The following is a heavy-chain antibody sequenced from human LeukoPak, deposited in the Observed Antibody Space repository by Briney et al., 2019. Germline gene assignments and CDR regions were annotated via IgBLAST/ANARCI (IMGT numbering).Heavy chain of an antibody. J-gene: IGHJ6*02. Sequence: KSSETLSLTCAVYGVSFSGYYWSWLRQPPGKGLEWIGEINHSGSTNYNPSLKSRGRITVDTFKEQFSLNLSSVTAADSAVYYCARDSSRHYYGSGSYYNGIYYYYYGMDVWGQGTTVTVSS. D-gene: IGHD3-10*01. CDR2: INHSGST. V-gene: IGHV4-34*01. CDR1: GVSFSGYY. CDR3: ARDSSRHYYGSGSYYNGIYYYYYGMDV.